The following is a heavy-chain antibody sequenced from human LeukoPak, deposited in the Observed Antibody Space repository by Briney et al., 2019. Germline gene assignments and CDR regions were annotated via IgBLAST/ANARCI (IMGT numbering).Heavy chain of an antibody. J-gene: IGHJ5*02. CDR1: GGSISSYY. CDR3: ARDVSYYDSSGYYYWFDP. CDR2: IYTSGST. Sequence: SETLSLTCTVSGGSISSYYWSWIRQPAGKGLEWIGRIYTSGSTNYNPSLKSRVTISVDTSKNQFSLKLSSVTAADTAVYYCARDVSYYDSSGYYYWFDPWGQETLVTVSS. V-gene: IGHV4-4*07. D-gene: IGHD3-22*01.